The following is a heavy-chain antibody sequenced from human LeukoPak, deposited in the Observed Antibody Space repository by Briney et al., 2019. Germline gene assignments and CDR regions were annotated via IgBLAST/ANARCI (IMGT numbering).Heavy chain of an antibody. J-gene: IGHJ4*02. Sequence: PGGSLRLSCAASGFTFDNYAMHWVRQGPGKGLEWVSGISWNSGGIGYADSVKGRFTISRDNAKNSLYLQMNSLRTEDTALYYCAKGKNIAVAGLFDYWGQGTLVTVSS. D-gene: IGHD6-19*01. CDR3: AKGKNIAVAGLFDY. V-gene: IGHV3-9*01. CDR1: GFTFDNYA. CDR2: ISWNSGGI.